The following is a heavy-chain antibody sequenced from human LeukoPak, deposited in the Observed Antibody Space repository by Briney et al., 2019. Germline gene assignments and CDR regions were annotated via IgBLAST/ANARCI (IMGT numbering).Heavy chain of an antibody. CDR3: ARGGGLDV. D-gene: IGHD3-16*01. CDR2: INHNGNVN. V-gene: IGHV3-7*03. CDR1: GFTFGNSW. J-gene: IGHJ6*02. Sequence: PGGSLRLSCAASGFTFGNSWMSWVRQAPGKGLEWVASINHNGNVNYYVDSVKGRFTISRDNAKNSLYLQMSNLRAEDTAVYFCARGGGLDVWGQGATVTVSS.